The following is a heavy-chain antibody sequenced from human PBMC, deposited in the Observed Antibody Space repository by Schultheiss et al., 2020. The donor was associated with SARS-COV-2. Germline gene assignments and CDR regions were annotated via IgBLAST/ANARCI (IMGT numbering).Heavy chain of an antibody. V-gene: IGHV3-21*05. CDR3: ATSSLY. J-gene: IGHJ4*02. D-gene: IGHD3-16*02. Sequence: GGSLRLSCAASGFTFSSYAMHWVRQAPGKGLEWVSYISSSSSYIYYADSVKGRFTISRDNSKKTLDLQMNSLRAEDTAVYYCATSSLYWGQGTLVTVSS. CDR2: ISSSSSYI. CDR1: GFTFSSYA.